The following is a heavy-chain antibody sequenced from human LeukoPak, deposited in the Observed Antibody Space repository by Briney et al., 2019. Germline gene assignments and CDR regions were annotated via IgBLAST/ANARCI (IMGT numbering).Heavy chain of an antibody. V-gene: IGHV4-59*01. D-gene: IGHD3-3*01. CDR2: IYYSGST. CDR3: ARGRERFLEWSPFDY. Sequence: SETLSLTCTVPGGSISSYYWSWIRQPPGKGLEWIGYIYYSGSTNYNPSLKSRVTISVDTSKNQFSLKLSSVTAADTAVYYCARGRERFLEWSPFDYWGQGTLVTVSS. J-gene: IGHJ4*02. CDR1: GGSISSYY.